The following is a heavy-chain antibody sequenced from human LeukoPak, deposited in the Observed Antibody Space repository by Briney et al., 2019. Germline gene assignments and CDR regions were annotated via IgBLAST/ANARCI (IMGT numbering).Heavy chain of an antibody. J-gene: IGHJ5*02. CDR1: GFTFSSYT. CDR3: ARDVDTAMVA. Sequence: GGSLRLSCAASGFTFSSYTMDWVRQAPGKGLEWVSSISSSSDYIYYADSVKGRFTISRDNAKNSLYLQMNSLRAEDTAVYYCARDVDTAMVAWGQGTLVTVSS. V-gene: IGHV3-21*01. D-gene: IGHD5-18*01. CDR2: ISSSSDYI.